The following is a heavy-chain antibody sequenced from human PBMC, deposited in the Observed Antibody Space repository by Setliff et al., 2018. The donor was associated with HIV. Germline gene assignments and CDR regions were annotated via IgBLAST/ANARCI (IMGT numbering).Heavy chain of an antibody. CDR3: ARHTAVNVSPSGLGYYYIDV. CDR1: GDSIHSVTSY. V-gene: IGHV4-39*01. Sequence: SETLSLTCTVSGDSIHSVTSYWGWFRQSPGKGLEWIGTIYYTGYTFNNPSLTSRVAMSVDTSKSQFSLKLQSVTAADTAIYYCARHTAVNVSPSGLGYYYIDVWAKGTSVTVSS. CDR2: IYYTGYT. J-gene: IGHJ6*03. D-gene: IGHD3-9*01.